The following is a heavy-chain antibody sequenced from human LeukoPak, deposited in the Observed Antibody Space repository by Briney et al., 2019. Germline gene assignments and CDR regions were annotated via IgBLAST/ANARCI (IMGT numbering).Heavy chain of an antibody. CDR1: GGSFSGYY. CDR2: INHSGST. CDR3: ASTGYSSYTDY. D-gene: IGHD6-19*01. Sequence: PSETLSLTCAVYGGSFSGYYWSWIRQPPGKGLEWIGEINHSGSTNYNPSLKSRVTISVDTSKNQFSLKLSSVTAADTAVYYCASTGYSSYTDYWGQGTLVTVSS. V-gene: IGHV4-34*01. J-gene: IGHJ4*02.